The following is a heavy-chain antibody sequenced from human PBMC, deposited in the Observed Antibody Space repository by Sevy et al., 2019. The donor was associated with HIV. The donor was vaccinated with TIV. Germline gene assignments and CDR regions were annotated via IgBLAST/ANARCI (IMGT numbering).Heavy chain of an antibody. CDR2: ISSSGSTI. Sequence: GGSLRLSCAASGFTFSDYYMSWIRQAPGKGLEWVSYISSSGSTIYYADSVKGRFTISRDNAKNSLYLQMNSLRAEDTAVYYCAREMGRGIAARDYYYGMDVWGQWTTVTVSS. D-gene: IGHD6-6*01. J-gene: IGHJ6*02. CDR3: AREMGRGIAARDYYYGMDV. V-gene: IGHV3-11*01. CDR1: GFTFSDYY.